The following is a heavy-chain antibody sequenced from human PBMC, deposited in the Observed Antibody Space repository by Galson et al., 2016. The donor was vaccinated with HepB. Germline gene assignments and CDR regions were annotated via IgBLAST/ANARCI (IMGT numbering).Heavy chain of an antibody. Sequence: SLRLSCAVSGFTVSNNYMTWVRQAPGKGPEWVALIYSIGTTAYADSVKGRFTIARDNSRNTLNLEMKSLRAADTAVYYCARKSDTYRYDGDFWGQGTLVTVSS. CDR2: IYSIGTT. CDR1: GFTVSNNY. V-gene: IGHV3-53*01. CDR3: ARKSDTYRYDGDF. J-gene: IGHJ4*02. D-gene: IGHD3-16*02.